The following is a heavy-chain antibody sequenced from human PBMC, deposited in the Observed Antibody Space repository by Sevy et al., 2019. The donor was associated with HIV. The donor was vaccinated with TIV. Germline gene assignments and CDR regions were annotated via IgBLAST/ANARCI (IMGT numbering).Heavy chain of an antibody. J-gene: IGHJ4*02. Sequence: GGSLRLSCAASGFTFSGSAMHWVRQAPGQGLEWVSVISYNGDFKYYADSVKGRFTITRDNSKNTLYLQMNSLRAEDTGVYYWAKDYVIAGGYRSHFDHWGQGSLVTVSS. CDR1: GFTFSGSA. CDR3: AKDYVIAGGYRSHFDH. D-gene: IGHD5-12*01. CDR2: ISYNGDFK. V-gene: IGHV3-30*18.